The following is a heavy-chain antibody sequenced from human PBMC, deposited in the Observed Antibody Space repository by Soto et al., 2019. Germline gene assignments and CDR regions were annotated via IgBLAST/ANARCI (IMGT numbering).Heavy chain of an antibody. J-gene: IGHJ6*02. CDR2: ISTTSTYI. Sequence: EVQLVESGGGLVKPGGSLRLSCAASGFTFSGDSMNWVRQAPGKGLEWVLSISTTSTYIYYADSVKGRFTISRDNANNSLHLQMNSLRAEDTAVYYCTRDYVMDVWGQGTTVTVSS. CDR3: TRDYVMDV. CDR1: GFTFSGDS. V-gene: IGHV3-21*02.